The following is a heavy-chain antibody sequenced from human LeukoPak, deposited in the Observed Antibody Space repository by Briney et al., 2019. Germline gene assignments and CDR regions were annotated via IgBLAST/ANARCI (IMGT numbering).Heavy chain of an antibody. D-gene: IGHD3-3*01. CDR1: GYSIGIGYY. V-gene: IGHV4-38-2*02. J-gene: IGHJ4*02. Sequence: SETLSLTCTVSGYSIGIGYYWGWIRQTPGKGLEWIGSIYHSGATYYNPSLKSRVTISVDTSKNQFSLKLSSVTAADTAVYYCASRFWSGYYTGISDYWGQGTLVTVSS. CDR2: IYHSGAT. CDR3: ASRFWSGYYTGISDY.